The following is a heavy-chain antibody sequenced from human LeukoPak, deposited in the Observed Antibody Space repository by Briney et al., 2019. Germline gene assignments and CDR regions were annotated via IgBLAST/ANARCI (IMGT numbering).Heavy chain of an antibody. J-gene: IGHJ4*02. CDR3: TTDRYCSGGSCYSGYYFDY. CDR1: GFTFNNAW. Sequence: PGGSLRLSCAASGFTFNNAWMSWVRQAPGKGLEWVGRIKSKTDGGTTDYAAPVKGRFTISRDDSKNTLYLQMNSLKTEDTAVYYCTTDRYCSGGSCYSGYYFDYWGQGTLVTVSS. D-gene: IGHD2-15*01. CDR2: IKSKTDGGTT. V-gene: IGHV3-15*01.